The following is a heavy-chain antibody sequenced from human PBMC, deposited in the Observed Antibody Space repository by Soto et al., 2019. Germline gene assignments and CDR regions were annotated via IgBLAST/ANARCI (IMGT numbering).Heavy chain of an antibody. V-gene: IGHV3-7*01. Sequence: GGSLRRSCAASGFIFGNFWMSWVRQAPGKGLEWVANIKQDGSEKYYVDSVKGRFTLSRDNANNSLHLQMNSLKAEDTAMYLCARAVHSNAWIFDYWGQGTLLNVSS. J-gene: IGHJ4*01. CDR1: GFIFGNFW. CDR3: ARAVHSNAWIFDY. CDR2: IKQDGSEK. D-gene: IGHD3-22*01.